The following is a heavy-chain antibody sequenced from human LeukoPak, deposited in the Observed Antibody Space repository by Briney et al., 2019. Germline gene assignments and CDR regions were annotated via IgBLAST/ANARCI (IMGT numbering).Heavy chain of an antibody. CDR1: GGSFSGYY. V-gene: IGHV4-59*01. CDR2: SYYSGST. Sequence: PSETLSHTCSVYGGSFSGYYWSCIRQPPGEGLEWIGYSYYSGSTNYNPSLKSRVTISVDTSKNQFPLKLSSVTAAETAVYYCARGCSAGTPHNWFDPWGQGTLVTVSS. D-gene: IGHD6-13*01. CDR3: ARGCSAGTPHNWFDP. J-gene: IGHJ5*02.